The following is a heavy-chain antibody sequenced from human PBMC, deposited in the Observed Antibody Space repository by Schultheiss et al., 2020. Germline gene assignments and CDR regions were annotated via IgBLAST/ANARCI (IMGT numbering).Heavy chain of an antibody. CDR1: GFTFDDYA. Sequence: WGSLRLSCAASGFTFDDYAMHWVRQAPGKGLEWVAVIWYDGSNKYYADSVKGRFTISRDNAKNSLFLQMSRLRAEDTAVYYCAKRGNEADTSKYYFDYWGQGTLVTVSS. D-gene: IGHD2-2*01. J-gene: IGHJ4*02. CDR3: AKRGNEADTSKYYFDY. CDR2: IWYDGSNK. V-gene: IGHV3-33*03.